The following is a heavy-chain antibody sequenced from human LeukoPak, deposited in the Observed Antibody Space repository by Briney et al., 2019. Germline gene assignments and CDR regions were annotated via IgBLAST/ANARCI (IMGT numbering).Heavy chain of an antibody. Sequence: PGSSLRLSCAASGFTLSSYGMHWVRQAPGKGVEWVAVISNDGSNKNYADSVKGRFTISRDNSKNTLYLQMSTLRAEDTALYYCAKGCSTGTTCYIIDYWGQGTLVTVSS. CDR2: ISNDGSNK. V-gene: IGHV3-30*18. CDR1: GFTLSSYG. D-gene: IGHD1-7*01. J-gene: IGHJ4*02. CDR3: AKGCSTGTTCYIIDY.